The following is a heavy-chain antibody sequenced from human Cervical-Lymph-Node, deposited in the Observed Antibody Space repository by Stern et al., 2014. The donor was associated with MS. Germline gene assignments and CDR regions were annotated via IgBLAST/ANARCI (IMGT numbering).Heavy chain of an antibody. CDR1: GFTFSSYW. CDR3: ARDHGGYNSMDY. J-gene: IGHJ4*02. Sequence: EVQLVESGGGLVQPGGSLRLSCAASGFTFSSYWMHWVRQAPGAGLGWGSRIKSDGSRTNYADSVKGRFTISRDNAKNTLYLQMNSLRAEDTAVYYCARDHGGYNSMDYWGQGTLVTVSS. CDR2: IKSDGSRT. D-gene: IGHD5-24*01. V-gene: IGHV3-74*01.